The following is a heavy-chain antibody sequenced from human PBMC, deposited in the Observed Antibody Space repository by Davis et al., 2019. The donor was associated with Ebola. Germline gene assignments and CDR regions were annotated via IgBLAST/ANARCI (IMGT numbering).Heavy chain of an antibody. Sequence: PGGSLRLSCAASGFTFSSYWMSWVRQAPGKGLEWIGDINHRGSTNYNPSLKSRVTISEDTSKNQFSLKLSSVTAADTAVYYCARGPGGGPSNYYYYGMDVWGQGTTVTVSS. V-gene: IGHV4-34*01. CDR1: GFTFSSYW. D-gene: IGHD3-16*01. CDR2: INHRGST. J-gene: IGHJ6*02. CDR3: ARGPGGGPSNYYYYGMDV.